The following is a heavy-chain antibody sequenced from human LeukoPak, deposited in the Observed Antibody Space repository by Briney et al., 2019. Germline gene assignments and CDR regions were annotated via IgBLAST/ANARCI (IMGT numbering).Heavy chain of an antibody. CDR2: IDSNGGST. V-gene: IGHV3-64D*06. CDR3: VKHFDY. J-gene: IGHJ4*02. Sequence: PGGSLRLSCSASGFTFSSYTIHWVRQAPGKGLEYVSAIDSNGGSTYYADSAKGRFTISRDNSKNTLYLQMSSLRAEDTAVYYCVKHFDYWGQGTLVTVSS. CDR1: GFTFSSYT.